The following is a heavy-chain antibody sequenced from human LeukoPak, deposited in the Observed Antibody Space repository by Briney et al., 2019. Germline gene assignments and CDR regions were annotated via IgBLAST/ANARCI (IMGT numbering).Heavy chain of an antibody. V-gene: IGHV3-7*01. Sequence: GGSLRLSCAASGLSFGNYWMDWVRQAPGKGLEWVGNIKQDGSGKYYVDSVKGRFTISRDNAKNSLYLDMNSLRVEDTAIYYCTRDFDPWGQGTLVTVSS. CDR1: GLSFGNYW. J-gene: IGHJ5*02. CDR3: TRDFDP. CDR2: IKQDGSGK.